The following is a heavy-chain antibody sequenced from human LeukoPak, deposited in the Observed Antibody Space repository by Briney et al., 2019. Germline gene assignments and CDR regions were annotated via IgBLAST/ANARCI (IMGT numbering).Heavy chain of an antibody. J-gene: IGHJ4*02. CDR1: GVTLSNSG. V-gene: IGHV3-23*01. D-gene: IGHD1-26*01. Sequence: PGVSLSFSCAVSGVTLSNSGMSWVRQAPAKGLEWVAGTSDSGGRTNYADSVKSRFTISRDNSKNTLYLQMNSLRAEDTAVYYCAKDLPGRWELLVTPIDYWGQGTLVTVSS. CDR2: TSDSGGRT. CDR3: AKDLPGRWELLVTPIDY.